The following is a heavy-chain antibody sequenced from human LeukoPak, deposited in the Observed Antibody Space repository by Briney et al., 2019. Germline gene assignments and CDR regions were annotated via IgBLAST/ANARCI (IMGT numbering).Heavy chain of an antibody. CDR2: INHSGST. CDR3: ARVGGGSGWYAFDI. V-gene: IGHV4-34*01. J-gene: IGHJ3*02. CDR1: GGSFSGYY. D-gene: IGHD6-19*01. Sequence: PSETLSLTCAVYGGSFSGYYWSWIRQPPGKGLEWVGEINHSGSTNYNPSLKSRVTISVDTSKNQFSLKLSSVTAADTAVYYCARVGGGSGWYAFDIWGQGTMVTVSS.